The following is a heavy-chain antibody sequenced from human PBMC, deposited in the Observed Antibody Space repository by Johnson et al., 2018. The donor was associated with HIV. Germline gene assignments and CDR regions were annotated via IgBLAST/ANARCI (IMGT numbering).Heavy chain of an antibody. CDR1: GFTFSSYG. CDR2: VRYDGRNN. V-gene: IGHV3-30*02. J-gene: IGHJ3*02. D-gene: IGHD6-13*01. CDR3: AKGRYSSSWYLAGAFDI. Sequence: QVQLVESGGGVVQPGGSLRLSCAASGFTFSSYGMHWVRQAPGKGLEWVAFVRYDGRNNYYTDSAKGRFTISRDNSKNALYLQMNRLRAEETAIYYCAKGRYSSSWYLAGAFDIWGQGTMVTVSS.